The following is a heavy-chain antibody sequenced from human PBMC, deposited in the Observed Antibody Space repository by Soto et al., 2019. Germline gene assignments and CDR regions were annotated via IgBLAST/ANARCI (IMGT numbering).Heavy chain of an antibody. Sequence: SVKVSCEASGGSFSSFGISWVRQAPGQGLEWMGGIIPVFGRPNYAQRFRGRLTITADESTNTVYLELIDMRSEDTAVYYCAREGSGYHVWGQGTQVTV. D-gene: IGHD5-12*01. J-gene: IGHJ1*01. CDR1: GGSFSSFG. V-gene: IGHV1-69*13. CDR3: AREGSGYHV. CDR2: IIPVFGRP.